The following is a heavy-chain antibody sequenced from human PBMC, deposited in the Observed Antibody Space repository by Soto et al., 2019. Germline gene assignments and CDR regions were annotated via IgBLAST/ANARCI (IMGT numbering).Heavy chain of an antibody. V-gene: IGHV6-1*01. Sequence: PSQTLSLTCAISGDSVSSNSAAWNWIRQSPSRGLEWLGRTYYRSKWYNDYAVSVKSRITINPDTSKNQFSLQLNSVTPEDTAVYYCAIEGASTLGPESPPENWFDPWGQGTLVTVSS. CDR2: TYYRSKWYN. D-gene: IGHD7-27*01. CDR3: AIEGASTLGPESPPENWFDP. J-gene: IGHJ5*02. CDR1: GDSVSSNSAA.